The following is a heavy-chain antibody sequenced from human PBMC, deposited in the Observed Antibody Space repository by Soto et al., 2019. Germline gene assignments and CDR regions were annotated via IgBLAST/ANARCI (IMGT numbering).Heavy chain of an antibody. CDR2: INAGNGNT. CDR3: ARAERDYDILTGSPGY. Sequence: ASVKVSCKASGYTFTSYAMHWVRQAPGQRLEWMGWINAGNGNTKYSQKFQGRVTITRDTSASTAYMELSSLRSEDTAVYYCARAERDYDILTGSPGYWGQGTLVTVS. J-gene: IGHJ4*02. D-gene: IGHD3-9*01. CDR1: GYTFTSYA. V-gene: IGHV1-3*01.